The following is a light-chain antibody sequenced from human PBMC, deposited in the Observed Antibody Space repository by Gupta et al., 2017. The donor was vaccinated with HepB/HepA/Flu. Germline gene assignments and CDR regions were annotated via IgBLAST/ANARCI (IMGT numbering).Light chain of an antibody. CDR3: HSRDSSAIVV. Sequence: SSELTQDPAVSVAFGQTVRITCQGDSLRSNYVSWYQQKPGQAPVVVIYGENNRPSGIPDRFSGSNAGYTASLTITGAQAEDEADYYCHSRDSSAIVVFGGGTKLTVL. V-gene: IGLV3-19*01. CDR2: GEN. J-gene: IGLJ2*01. CDR1: SLRSNY.